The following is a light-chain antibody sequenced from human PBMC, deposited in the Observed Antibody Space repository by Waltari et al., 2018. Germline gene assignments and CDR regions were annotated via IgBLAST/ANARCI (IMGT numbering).Light chain of an antibody. Sequence: DIHLTQSPSYLSASVGDRVTITCRASRGISSYLAWYQQKPGKAPKLLIYAASTLQSGVPLRFSGSGSGTEFTLTISSLQPEDFATYYCQQVNTYSWTFGQGTKVESK. V-gene: IGKV1-9*01. CDR3: QQVNTYSWT. CDR1: RGISSY. CDR2: AAS. J-gene: IGKJ1*01.